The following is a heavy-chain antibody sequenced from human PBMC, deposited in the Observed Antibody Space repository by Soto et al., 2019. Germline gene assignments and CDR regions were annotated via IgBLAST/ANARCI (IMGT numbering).Heavy chain of an antibody. J-gene: IGHJ4*02. V-gene: IGHV1-69*06. CDR2: IVPNVGTV. CDR1: GGTLSSFINYP. CDR3: ARRDTSGFLRYFDN. D-gene: IGHD3-3*01. Sequence: SVKVSCKASGGTLSSFINYPINWVRQAPGQGLEWMGGIVPNVGTVNYAQKFQGRVAITADKSTGTAYMELSSLKSEDTALYFCARRDTSGFLRYFDNWGQGTLVTVSS.